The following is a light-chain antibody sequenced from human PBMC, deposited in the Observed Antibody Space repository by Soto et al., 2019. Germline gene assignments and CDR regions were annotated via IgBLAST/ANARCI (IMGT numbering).Light chain of an antibody. Sequence: EIVLTQSTGTLSFSPGERATLSCRASQSVSSNHLAWYQQKPGQAPRLLIYGASTRASGIPDRFSGSGSGTDFTLTISRLEPEDLAVYYCQRYGSSPLTFGGGTKVDIK. CDR3: QRYGSSPLT. CDR2: GAS. J-gene: IGKJ4*01. V-gene: IGKV3-20*01. CDR1: QSVSSNH.